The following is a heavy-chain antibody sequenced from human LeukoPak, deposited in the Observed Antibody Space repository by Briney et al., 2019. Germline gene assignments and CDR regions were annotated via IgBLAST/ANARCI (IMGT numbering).Heavy chain of an antibody. CDR1: GFTFSDYW. D-gene: IGHD3-3*01. Sequence: GGSLRLSCAASGFTFSDYWMHWVRQAPGKGLVWVSRIDSDGSSTTFADSVKGRFTISRDNAKNTLYLQMNSLRAEDTAVYYCARGFTIFGVVNDAFDIWGPGTMVTVSS. V-gene: IGHV3-74*01. CDR3: ARGFTIFGVVNDAFDI. J-gene: IGHJ3*02. CDR2: IDSDGSST.